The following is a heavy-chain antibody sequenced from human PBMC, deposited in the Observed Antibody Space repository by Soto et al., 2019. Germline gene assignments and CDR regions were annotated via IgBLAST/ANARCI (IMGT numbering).Heavy chain of an antibody. CDR3: ARGVSAGKGSPPDF. Sequence: EVQLSESGGGVVQPGGSLRLSCAASGLTFIHYDMTWVRQAPGKGLAWVSGLNGSGGSTSSTDSGKGRFAIARDNSKNTLYLQMNNLRDGDTAVYYCARGVSAGKGSPPDFWGQGTLVTVSS. V-gene: IGHV3-23*01. D-gene: IGHD3-10*01. CDR1: GLTFIHYD. J-gene: IGHJ4*02. CDR2: LNGSGGST.